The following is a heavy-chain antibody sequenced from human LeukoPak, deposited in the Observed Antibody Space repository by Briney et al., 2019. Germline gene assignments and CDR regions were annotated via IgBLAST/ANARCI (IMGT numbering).Heavy chain of an antibody. CDR1: GFTLSTYA. D-gene: IGHD1-26*01. V-gene: IGHV3-30-3*02. Sequence: GRSLRLSCAASGFTLSTYAMHWVRQAPGKGLEWVAVISYDGTDTYYADSVKGRFTISRDTSKNTLYLQMNNLRADDTAEYYCAKDMELASWGQGTLVTVSS. CDR2: ISYDGTDT. J-gene: IGHJ5*02. CDR3: AKDMELAS.